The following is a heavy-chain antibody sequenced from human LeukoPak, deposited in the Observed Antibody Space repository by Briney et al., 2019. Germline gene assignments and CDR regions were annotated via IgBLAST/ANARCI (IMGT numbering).Heavy chain of an antibody. V-gene: IGHV4-39*01. Sequence: SETLSLTCTVSGGSISSYYWGWIRQPPGRGLEWIGSIYYSGSTYYNPSLKSRVTISVDTSKNQFSLKLSSVTAADTAVYYCARQRGTDYYFDYWGQGTLVTVSS. CDR1: GGSISSYY. CDR3: ARQRGTDYYFDY. J-gene: IGHJ4*02. D-gene: IGHD1-1*01. CDR2: IYYSGST.